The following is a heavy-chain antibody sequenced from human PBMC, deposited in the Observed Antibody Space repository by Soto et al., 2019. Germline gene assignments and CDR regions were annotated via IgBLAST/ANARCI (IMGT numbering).Heavy chain of an antibody. J-gene: IGHJ6*02. CDR2: IKSKTDGGTT. V-gene: IGHV3-15*01. D-gene: IGHD7-27*01. Sequence: GGSLRLSCAASGFTFSNAWMSWVRQAPGKGLEWVGRIKSKTDGGTTDYAAPVKGRFTISRDDSKNMLYLQMNSLKTEDTAVYYCTTDRLTTDYYYYGMDVWGQGTTVTVSS. CDR3: TTDRLTTDYYYYGMDV. CDR1: GFTFSNAW.